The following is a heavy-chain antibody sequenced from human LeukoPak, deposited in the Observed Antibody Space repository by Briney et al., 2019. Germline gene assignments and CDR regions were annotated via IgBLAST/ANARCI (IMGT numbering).Heavy chain of an antibody. CDR1: GYTFTSYY. J-gene: IGHJ4*02. CDR2: ITPSGGST. D-gene: IGHD5-18*01. CDR3: ARDFGSYGYGPAGDY. V-gene: IGHV1-46*01. Sequence: GASVKVSCKASGYTFTSYYMHWVRQAPGHGLEWMGIITPSGGSTSYAQKFPGRVTMTRDTSTSTVYMGLSSLRSEDTDVYYCARDFGSYGYGPAGDYWGQGTLLTVSS.